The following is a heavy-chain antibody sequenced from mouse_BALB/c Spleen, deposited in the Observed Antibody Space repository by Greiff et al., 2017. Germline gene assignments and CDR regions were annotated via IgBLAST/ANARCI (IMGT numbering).Heavy chain of an antibody. V-gene: IGHV7-3*02. CDR2: IRNKANGYTT. J-gene: IGHJ3*01. Sequence: EVHLVESGGGLVQPGGSLRLSCATSGFTFTDYYMSWVRQPPGKALEWLGFIRNKANGYTTEYSASVKGRFTISRDNSQSIRYLQMNTLRAEDSATYYGARAYYYGSSSWFAYWGQGTLVTVSA. CDR1: GFTFTDYY. CDR3: ARAYYYGSSSWFAY. D-gene: IGHD1-1*01.